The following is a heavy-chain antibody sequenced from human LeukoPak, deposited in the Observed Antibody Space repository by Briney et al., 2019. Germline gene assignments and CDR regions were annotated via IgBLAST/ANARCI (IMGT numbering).Heavy chain of an antibody. D-gene: IGHD3-10*01. CDR3: ARGIYYGSGSYYYYYYHMDV. CDR2: INHSGST. V-gene: IGHV4-34*01. J-gene: IGHJ6*03. Sequence: SETLSLTCAVYGGSFSGYYWSWIRQPPGKGLEWIGEINHSGSTNYNPSLKSRVTMSVDTSKNQFSLKLSSVTAADTAVYYCARGIYYGSGSYYYYYYHMDVWGKGTTVTVSS. CDR1: GGSFSGYY.